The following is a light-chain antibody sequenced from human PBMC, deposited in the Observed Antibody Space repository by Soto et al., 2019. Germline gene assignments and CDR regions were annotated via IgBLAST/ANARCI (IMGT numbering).Light chain of an antibody. J-gene: IGKJ5*01. CDR3: QQTYSLPPDIT. Sequence: IQMTQSPSSLSASVGDRVTITCRASHNIDTYLNWYQQKPGKAPILLSYAASSLQSGVPSRFSGSVSATDLPLTISSLQPEDFATYYCQQTYSLPPDITFCQGTRLDI. CDR2: AAS. CDR1: HNIDTY. V-gene: IGKV1-39*01.